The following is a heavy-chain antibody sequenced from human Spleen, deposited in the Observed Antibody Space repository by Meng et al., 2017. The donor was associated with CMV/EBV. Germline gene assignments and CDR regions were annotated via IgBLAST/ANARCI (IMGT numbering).Heavy chain of an antibody. Sequence: TGSYYWSWIRQPPGKRLQWIGCIHDSGNTYYDPSLRSRVTISLDKSKNQFSLEVTSVTAADTAVYYCARDTHFASGSYYNWPLIDSWGQGTLVTVSS. V-gene: IGHV4-61*01. D-gene: IGHD3-10*01. CDR2: IHDSGNT. CDR3: ARDTHFASGSYYNWPLIDS. J-gene: IGHJ4*02. CDR1: TGSYY.